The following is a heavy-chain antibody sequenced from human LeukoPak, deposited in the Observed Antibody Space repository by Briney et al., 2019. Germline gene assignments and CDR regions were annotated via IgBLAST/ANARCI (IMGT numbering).Heavy chain of an antibody. J-gene: IGHJ6*03. CDR2: IYTSGST. CDR1: GGSISSYY. D-gene: IGHD5-12*01. V-gene: IGHV4-4*09. CDR3: ARQRRSGYDYPGLYYYMDV. Sequence: SETLSLTCTVSGGSISSYYWSWLRQPPGKGLEWIGYIYTSGSTNYNPSLKSRVTISVDTSKNQFSLKLSSVTAADTAVYYCARQRRSGYDYPGLYYYMDVWGKGTTVTVSS.